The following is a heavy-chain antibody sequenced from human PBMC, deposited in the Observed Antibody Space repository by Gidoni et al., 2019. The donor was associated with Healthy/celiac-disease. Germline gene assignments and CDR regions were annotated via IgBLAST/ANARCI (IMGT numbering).Heavy chain of an antibody. CDR3: AREGWELSGGSNNWFDP. V-gene: IGHV4-4*02. J-gene: IGHJ5*02. CDR2: IYHSGST. CDR1: GGSISSSNW. D-gene: IGHD1-26*01. Sequence: QVQLQESGPGLVKPSGTLSLTCAVSGGSISSSNWWSWVRQPPGKGLEWIGEIYHSGSTNYNPSLKSRVTISVDKSKNQFSLKLSSVTAADTAVYYCAREGWELSGGSNNWFDPWGQGTLVTVSS.